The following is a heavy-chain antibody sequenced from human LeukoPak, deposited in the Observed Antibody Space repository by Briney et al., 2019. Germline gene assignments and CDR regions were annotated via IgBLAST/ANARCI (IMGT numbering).Heavy chain of an antibody. CDR3: ARFSRVSTPVYNMDV. Sequence: GGSLRLSCAGSGVTFSIFWMTWVRQAPGQGLEWVANIKQDGSEQYHVDSVKGRFIVSRDNAKNSLFLQMNSLRADDTAVYYCARFSRVSTPVYNMDVWGQGTTVTVSS. CDR2: IKQDGSEQ. J-gene: IGHJ6*02. D-gene: IGHD6-6*01. V-gene: IGHV3-7*01. CDR1: GVTFSIFW.